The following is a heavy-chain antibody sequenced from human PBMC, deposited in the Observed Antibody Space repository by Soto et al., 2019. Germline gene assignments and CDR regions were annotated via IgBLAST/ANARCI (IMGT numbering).Heavy chain of an antibody. Sequence: ASVKVSCKASGYTFTSYGISWVRQAPGQGLEWMRWISAYNGNTNYAQKLQGRVTMTTDTSPSTAYMELRSLRSDDTAVYYCARAPHYYYDSSGYSQGLDYWGRGTLVTVS. J-gene: IGHJ4*02. CDR2: ISAYNGNT. CDR1: GYTFTSYG. D-gene: IGHD3-22*01. CDR3: ARAPHYYYDSSGYSQGLDY. V-gene: IGHV1-18*04.